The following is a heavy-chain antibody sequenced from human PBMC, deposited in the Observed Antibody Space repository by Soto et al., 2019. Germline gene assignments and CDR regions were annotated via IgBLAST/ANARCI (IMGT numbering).Heavy chain of an antibody. J-gene: IGHJ4*02. CDR3: TTGYRSTKNS. D-gene: IGHD1-1*01. Sequence: PGGYPVLSFAASGFTFSNAWLSWVRQAPGKGLEWVGRIKSKTDGGTTDYTAPVKGRFTISRDDSKNTLYLQMNSLKIEDTAVYDGTTGYRSTKNSWGQGT. CDR2: IKSKTDGGTT. V-gene: IGHV3-15*01. CDR1: GFTFSNAW.